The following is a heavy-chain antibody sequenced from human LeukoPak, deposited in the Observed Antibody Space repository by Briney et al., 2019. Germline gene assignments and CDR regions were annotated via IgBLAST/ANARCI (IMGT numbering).Heavy chain of an antibody. J-gene: IGHJ5*02. CDR1: GFTFSSYW. Sequence: GGSLRLSCAASGFTFSSYWMSWVRQAPGKGLEWVANIKQDGSEKYYVDSVKGRFTISRDNAKNSLYLQMNSLRAEDTAVYYCARGSSGYYMFWFDPWGQGTLVTVSS. V-gene: IGHV3-7*01. CDR3: ARGSSGYYMFWFDP. D-gene: IGHD3-22*01. CDR2: IKQDGSEK.